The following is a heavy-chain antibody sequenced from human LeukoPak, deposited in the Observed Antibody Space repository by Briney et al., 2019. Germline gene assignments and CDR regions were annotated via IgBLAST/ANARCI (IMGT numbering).Heavy chain of an antibody. CDR2: MNPNSGNT. Sequence: ASVKVSCKASGYTFTSYDINWVRQAPGQGLEWMGWMNPNSGNTDYAQKLQGRVTMTRNTSISTAYMELSSLRSEDTAVYYCARGRIARNWFDPWGQGTLVTVSS. CDR1: GYTFTSYD. J-gene: IGHJ5*02. CDR3: ARGRIARNWFDP. V-gene: IGHV1-8*01. D-gene: IGHD2-15*01.